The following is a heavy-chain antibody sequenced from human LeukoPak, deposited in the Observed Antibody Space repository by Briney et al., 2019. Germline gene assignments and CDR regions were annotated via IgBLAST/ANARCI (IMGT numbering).Heavy chain of an antibody. Sequence: PGRSLRLSCAASGFTFSSYAMTWVRQAPGKGLEKVSAISGSGDSTFYADSVRGRFTTSRDNSKNTLYLQMNSLRAEDTAVYYCATSLVGTKGPFDDWGQGTLVTVS. CDR2: ISGSGDST. J-gene: IGHJ4*02. CDR1: GFTFSSYA. CDR3: ATSLVGTKGPFDD. D-gene: IGHD1/OR15-1a*01. V-gene: IGHV3-23*01.